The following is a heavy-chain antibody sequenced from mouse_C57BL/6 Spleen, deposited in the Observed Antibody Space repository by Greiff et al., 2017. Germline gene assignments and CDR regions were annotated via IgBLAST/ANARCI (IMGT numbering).Heavy chain of an antibody. D-gene: IGHD4-1*01. J-gene: IGHJ2*01. V-gene: IGHV5-4*01. CDR3: ARDRTGSFGY. Sequence: EVKLMEPGGGLVKPGGSLKLSCEASGFTFTSYAMSWVRQTPEKRLEWVATISDGGSYTYYPDNVKGRFTISRDNAKNNLYLQMSHLKSEDTAMYYCARDRTGSFGYWGQGTTLTVSS. CDR1: GFTFTSYA. CDR2: ISDGGSYT.